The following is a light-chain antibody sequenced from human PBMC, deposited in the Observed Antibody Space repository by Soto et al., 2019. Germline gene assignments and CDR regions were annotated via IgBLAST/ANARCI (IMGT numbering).Light chain of an antibody. V-gene: IGKV1-6*01. Sequence: AIQMTQSQSSLSASVGDRVTITCRASQGIRNDLGWYQQKPGKAPKLLIYAASSLQSGVPSRFSGSGSGTDFTLTISSLQPEGFATYYCLQDFNYPLTVGQGTKVDIK. CDR1: QGIRND. CDR3: LQDFNYPLT. CDR2: AAS. J-gene: IGKJ1*01.